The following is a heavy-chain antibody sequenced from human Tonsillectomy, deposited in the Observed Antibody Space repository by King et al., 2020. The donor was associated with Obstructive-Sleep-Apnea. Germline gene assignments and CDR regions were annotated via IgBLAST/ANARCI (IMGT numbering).Heavy chain of an antibody. CDR2: IYSSGST. D-gene: IGHD1-26*01. CDR1: GGSISSYY. J-gene: IGHJ4*02. CDR3: AREAYSGSYIDY. V-gene: IGHV4-59*01. Sequence: QLQESGPGLVKPSETLSLTCTVSGGSISSYYWSWIRQPPGKGLEWIGYIYSSGSTNYNPSLKSRVTISVDMSKNQFSLKLSSVTAADTAVYYCAREAYSGSYIDYWGQGTLVTVSS.